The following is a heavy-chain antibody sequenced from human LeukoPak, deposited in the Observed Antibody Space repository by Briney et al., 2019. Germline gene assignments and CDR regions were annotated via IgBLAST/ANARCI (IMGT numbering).Heavy chain of an antibody. Sequence: PSQTLSLTCTVSGGSISSYYWSWIRQPAGKGLEWIGRIYTSGSTNYNPSLKSRVTMSVDTSKNQFSLKLSSVNAADTAVYYCARVSIEPGAFDIWGQGTMVTVSS. D-gene: IGHD3-16*02. CDR2: IYTSGST. J-gene: IGHJ3*02. V-gene: IGHV4-4*07. CDR1: GGSISSYY. CDR3: ARVSIEPGAFDI.